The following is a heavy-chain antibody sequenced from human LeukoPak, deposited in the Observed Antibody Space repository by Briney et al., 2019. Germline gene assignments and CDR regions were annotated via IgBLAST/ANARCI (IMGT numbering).Heavy chain of an antibody. CDR3: ARDHTAIYYGMDV. J-gene: IGHJ6*02. CDR1: GFTFSSYW. Sequence: GRSLRLSCAASGFTFSSYWMSWVRQAPGKGLEWVANIKQDGSEKYYVDSVKGRFTISRDNAKNSLYLQMNSLRAEDTAVYYCARDHTAIYYGMDVWGQGTTVTVSS. D-gene: IGHD5-18*01. CDR2: IKQDGSEK. V-gene: IGHV3-7*01.